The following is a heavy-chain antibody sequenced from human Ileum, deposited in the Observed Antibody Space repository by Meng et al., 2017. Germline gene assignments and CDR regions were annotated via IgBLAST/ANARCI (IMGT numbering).Heavy chain of an antibody. CDR1: GFTFSSYW. CDR2: INGGGSST. D-gene: IGHD4-17*01. J-gene: IGHJ6*02. CDR3: ARGTAASGLDV. Sequence: GGSLRLSCAVSGFTFSSYWMNWVRQAPGKGLVWVSRINGGGSSTTYADSVKGRFTISRDNAKNTLYLQMNSLRAEDTAVYYCARGTAASGLDVWGQGTTVTVSS. V-gene: IGHV3-74*01.